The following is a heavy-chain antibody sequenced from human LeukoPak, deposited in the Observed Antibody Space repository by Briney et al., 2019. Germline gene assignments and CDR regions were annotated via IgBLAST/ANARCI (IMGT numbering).Heavy chain of an antibody. J-gene: IGHJ4*02. CDR1: GGSFSGYY. V-gene: IGHV4-34*01. D-gene: IGHD3-10*01. CDR2: INHSGST. Sequence: SETLSLTCAVYGGSFSGYYWSWIRQPPGKGLEWIGEINHSGSTNYNPSLKSRVTISVDTSKNQYSLKRSSVTAADTAVYYCARSAMVRGVIVYWGQGPLVTVSS. CDR3: ARSAMVRGVIVY.